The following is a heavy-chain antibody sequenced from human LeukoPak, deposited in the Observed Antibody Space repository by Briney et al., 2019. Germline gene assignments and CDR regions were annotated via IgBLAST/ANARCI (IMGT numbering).Heavy chain of an antibody. Sequence: GGSLRLSCAASGFTFSSYSMNWVRQAPGKGLEWVSYISSSSSTIYYADSVKGRFTISRDNAKNSLYLQMNSLRAEDTAVYYCARIGLRGVIISRPLDYWGQGTLVTVSS. D-gene: IGHD3-16*02. CDR2: ISSSSSTI. CDR1: GFTFSSYS. CDR3: ARIGLRGVIISRPLDY. J-gene: IGHJ4*02. V-gene: IGHV3-48*01.